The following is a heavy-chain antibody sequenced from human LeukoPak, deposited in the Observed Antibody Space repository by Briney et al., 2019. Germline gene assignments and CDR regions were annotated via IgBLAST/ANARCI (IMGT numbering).Heavy chain of an antibody. CDR3: VRHGLGSSWFGFDY. CDR1: DYNFTSYL. V-gene: IGHV5-51*01. J-gene: IGHJ4*02. CDR2: IYPGDSDT. Sequence: VESLKISCKWTDYNFTSYLIGWARQMPGKGLEWMGIIYPGDSDTRYSPSFQGQVTISADKSISTAYLQWSSLKASDTAMYYCVRHGLGSSWFGFDYWGQGTLVTVSS. D-gene: IGHD6-13*01.